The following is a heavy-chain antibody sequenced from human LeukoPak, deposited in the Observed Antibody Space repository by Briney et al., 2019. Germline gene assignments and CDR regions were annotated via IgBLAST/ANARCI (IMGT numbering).Heavy chain of an antibody. CDR3: AREPTYYFDY. CDR1: GGSISSGDYY. J-gene: IGHJ4*02. Sequence: SETLSLTCTVSGGSISSGDYYWSWIRQPPGKGLEWIGYIYYSGSTYYNPSLKSRVTISVDTSKNQFSLQLNSVTPEDTAVYYCAREPTYYFDYWGQGTLVTVSS. V-gene: IGHV4-30-4*01. CDR2: IYYSGST.